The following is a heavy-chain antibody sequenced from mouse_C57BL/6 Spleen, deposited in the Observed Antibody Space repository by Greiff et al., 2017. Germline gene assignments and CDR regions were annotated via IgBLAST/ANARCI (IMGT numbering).Heavy chain of an antibody. V-gene: IGHV7-3*01. CDR3: ASSYGFAY. Sequence: EVKLQESGGGLVQPGGSLSLSCAASGFTFTDYYMSWVRQPPGKALEWLGFIRNKANGYTTEYSASVKGRFPISRNNSQSLLYLQMNALRAEDSATYYCASSYGFAYWGQGTLVTVSA. D-gene: IGHD1-1*01. CDR2: IRNKANGYTT. J-gene: IGHJ3*01. CDR1: GFTFTDYY.